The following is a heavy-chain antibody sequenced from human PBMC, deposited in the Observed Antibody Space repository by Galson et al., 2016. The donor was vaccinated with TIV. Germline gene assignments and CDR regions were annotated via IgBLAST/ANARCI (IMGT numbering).Heavy chain of an antibody. V-gene: IGHV5-51*03. J-gene: IGHJ3*02. CDR1: GYRFTSYW. Sequence: QSGAEVKKPGESLKISCKASGYRFTSYWIAWVRQVPGKGLEWVGVVNPGGSIIRYSPPFQGQVTISSDKSINTAYLQWISLKASDTATYYCARKYDFGDYRGDAFDIWGQGTMVIVSS. CDR2: VNPGGSII. D-gene: IGHD4-17*01. CDR3: ARKYDFGDYRGDAFDI.